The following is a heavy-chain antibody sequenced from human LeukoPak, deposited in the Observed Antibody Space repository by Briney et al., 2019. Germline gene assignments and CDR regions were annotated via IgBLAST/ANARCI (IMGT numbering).Heavy chain of an antibody. CDR3: ARDLDYDSSGYYGY. V-gene: IGHV3-23*01. D-gene: IGHD3-22*01. CDR2: ISGSGGST. CDR1: GFTFSSYA. Sequence: QSGGSLRLSCAASGFTFSSYAMSWVRQAPGKGLEWVSAISGSGGSTYYADSVKGRFTISRDNSKNTLYLQMNSLRAEDTAVYYCARDLDYDSSGYYGYWGQGTLVTVSS. J-gene: IGHJ4*02.